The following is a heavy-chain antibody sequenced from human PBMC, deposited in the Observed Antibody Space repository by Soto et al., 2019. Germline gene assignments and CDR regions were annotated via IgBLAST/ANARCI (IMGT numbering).Heavy chain of an antibody. CDR2: IIPIFGTA. J-gene: IGHJ4*02. D-gene: IGHD2-2*02. CDR3: ARGSGSCSTTSCYTDFDY. CDR1: GDPLISYA. Sequence: GXSVKVSSKASGDPLISYAISWVRQAPGQGLEWMGGIIPIFGTANYAQKFQGRVTITADESTSTAYMELSSLRSEDTAVYYCARGSGSCSTTSCYTDFDYCGQGTLVTVSS. V-gene: IGHV1-69*13.